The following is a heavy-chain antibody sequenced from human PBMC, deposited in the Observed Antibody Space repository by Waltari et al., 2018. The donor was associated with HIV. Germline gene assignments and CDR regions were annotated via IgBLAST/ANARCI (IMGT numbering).Heavy chain of an antibody. J-gene: IGHJ1*01. Sequence: QVQLVESGGGVVQPGTSLTLPCSVSGFTFSHFAIHWVRQSPAKGLEWLAVFWSDGVEISYADSVKGRFTISKDSSQKTLYLHLTSLRAEDTALYYCARGYSSSRWIPLYHWGRGTLVTVSS. D-gene: IGHD6-6*01. V-gene: IGHV3-33*01. CDR2: FWSDGVEI. CDR1: GFTFSHFA. CDR3: ARGYSSSRWIPLYH.